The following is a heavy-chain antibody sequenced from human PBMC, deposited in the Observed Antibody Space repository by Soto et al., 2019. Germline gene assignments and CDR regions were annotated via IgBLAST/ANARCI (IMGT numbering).Heavy chain of an antibody. J-gene: IGHJ6*02. V-gene: IGHV1-46*01. CDR2: INPSGGST. CDR1: GYTFTSYY. D-gene: IGHD6-13*01. Sequence: GASVKVSCKASGYTFTSYYMHWVRQAPGQGLEWMGIINPSGGSTSYAQKFQGRVTMTRDTSTSTVYMELSSLRSEDTAVYYCARELTSPGVAAAGPSTQRTNYYYYGMDVWGQGTTVTVSS. CDR3: ARELTSPGVAAAGPSTQRTNYYYYGMDV.